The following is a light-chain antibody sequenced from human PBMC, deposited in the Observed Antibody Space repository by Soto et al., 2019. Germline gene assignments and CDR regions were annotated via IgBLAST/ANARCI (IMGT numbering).Light chain of an antibody. CDR3: AAWDDSLNGPV. J-gene: IGLJ3*02. CDR1: SSNIGSNT. V-gene: IGLV1-44*01. CDR2: SNN. Sequence: QSVLTQPPSASGTPGQRVTMSSSGSSSNIGSNTVNWYQQLPGTAPKLLIYSNNQRPSGVPDRFSGSKSGTSASLAISGLQSEDEADYYCAAWDDSLNGPVFGGGTKVTVL.